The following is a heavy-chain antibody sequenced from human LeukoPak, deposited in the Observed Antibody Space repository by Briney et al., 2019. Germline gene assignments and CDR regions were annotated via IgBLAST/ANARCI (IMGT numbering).Heavy chain of an antibody. D-gene: IGHD6-19*01. CDR3: ATVAVSRGGTSFYY. Sequence: SETLSLTCTVSGGSISSYYWSWIRQPPGKGLEWIAYIFYSGSTDFNPSLESRVTISVDTSKNQFSLTLRSVTAADPAVYYCATVAVSRGGTSFYYCGQGTLLSVSS. V-gene: IGHV4-59*01. CDR1: GGSISSYY. J-gene: IGHJ4*02. CDR2: IFYSGST.